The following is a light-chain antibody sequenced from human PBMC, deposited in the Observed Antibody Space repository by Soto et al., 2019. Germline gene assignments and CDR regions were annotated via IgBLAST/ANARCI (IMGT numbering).Light chain of an antibody. CDR2: DAS. Sequence: DIQMTQSPSTLSACVGDRVTITCRASQSVGYWLAWYQQKPGKAPTFLVYDASNLHSGVPARFSGSGSGSEFTLTISSLQPDDFGTYYCQQYHSSWTFGQGTKVEIK. J-gene: IGKJ1*01. V-gene: IGKV1-5*01. CDR3: QQYHSSWT. CDR1: QSVGYW.